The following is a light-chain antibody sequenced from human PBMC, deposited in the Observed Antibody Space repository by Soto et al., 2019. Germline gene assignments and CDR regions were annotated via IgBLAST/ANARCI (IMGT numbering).Light chain of an antibody. V-gene: IGKV3D-15*01. CDR2: EAS. J-gene: IGKJ1*01. Sequence: EIVMTQSPATLSVSPGERATLSCRASQSVSSNLAWYQHKPGQAPRLLIYEASTRAADIPVRFSGSGSGRQLTLTISSLQSEDFAVYYCHQYNDGPGGTFGQGTKVGIK. CDR1: QSVSSN. CDR3: HQYNDGPGGT.